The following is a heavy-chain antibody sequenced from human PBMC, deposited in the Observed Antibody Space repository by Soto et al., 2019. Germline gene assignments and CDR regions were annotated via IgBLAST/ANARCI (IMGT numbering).Heavy chain of an antibody. V-gene: IGHV5-51*01. CDR3: ARLDYDILTGYSERGSGMDV. D-gene: IGHD3-9*01. CDR2: IYPGDSDT. J-gene: IGHJ6*02. CDR1: GGSITSYW. Sequence: PVEPLQISSKGSGGSITSYWCGWMRQMPGKGLEWMGIIYPGDSDTRYSPSFQGQVTSSADKSISTAYLQWSSLKASDTAMYYCARLDYDILTGYSERGSGMDVWGQGTTVTVSS.